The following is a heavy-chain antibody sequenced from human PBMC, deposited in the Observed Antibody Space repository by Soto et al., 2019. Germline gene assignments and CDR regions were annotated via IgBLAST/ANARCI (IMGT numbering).Heavy chain of an antibody. J-gene: IGHJ4*02. V-gene: IGHV3-23*01. Sequence: VSLRLSCAASGFTFSNYAMSWVRQAPGKGLEWVSAIRVSGGTTSYADSVKGRFSISRDNSKNTLYLQMNSLRAEDTAVYYCAKEREVAGFDYWGQGTLVTVSS. CDR3: AKEREVAGFDY. CDR2: IRVSGGTT. D-gene: IGHD6-19*01. CDR1: GFTFSNYA.